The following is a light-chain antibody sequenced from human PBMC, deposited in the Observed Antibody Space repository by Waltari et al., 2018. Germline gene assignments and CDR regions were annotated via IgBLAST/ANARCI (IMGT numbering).Light chain of an antibody. Sequence: EIVLTQSPGTLSLSPGERATLSCRASQRLSSNYLAWYQQKPGQAPRLLIYDASSRATGIPDRFSGSGSGTDFTLTINRLEPDDFAVYYCQQCDDSRYTFGPGTKVDIK. V-gene: IGKV3-20*01. CDR3: QQCDDSRYT. CDR1: QRLSSNY. CDR2: DAS. J-gene: IGKJ3*01.